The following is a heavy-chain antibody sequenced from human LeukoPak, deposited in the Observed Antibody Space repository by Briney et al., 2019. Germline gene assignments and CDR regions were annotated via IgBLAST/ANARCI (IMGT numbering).Heavy chain of an antibody. J-gene: IGHJ6*02. CDR1: GFTLTSYA. V-gene: IGHV3-23*01. CDR3: AKKSGYSYYYGMDV. Sequence: GGSLRLSCAASGFTLTSYAMSWVRQAPGKGLEWVSDLSGNGARSYYADSVKGRFTISRDNSKNTLYLQMNSLRAEDTTVYYCAKKSGYSYYYGMDVWGQGTTVTVSS. CDR2: LSGNGARS. D-gene: IGHD5-18*01.